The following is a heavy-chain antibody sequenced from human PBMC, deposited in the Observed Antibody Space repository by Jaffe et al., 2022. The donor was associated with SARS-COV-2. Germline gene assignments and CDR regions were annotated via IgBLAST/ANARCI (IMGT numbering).Heavy chain of an antibody. CDR3: ARAGELWLRKVYYYGMDV. CDR2: INPSGGST. CDR1: GYTFTSYY. Sequence: QVQLVQSGAEVKKPGASVKVSCKASGYTFTSYYMHWVRQAPGQGLEWMGIINPSGGSTSYAQKFQGRVTMTRDTSTSTVYMELSSLRSEDTAVYYCARAGELWLRKVYYYGMDVWGQGTTVTVSS. D-gene: IGHD3-10*01. V-gene: IGHV1-46*01. J-gene: IGHJ6*02.